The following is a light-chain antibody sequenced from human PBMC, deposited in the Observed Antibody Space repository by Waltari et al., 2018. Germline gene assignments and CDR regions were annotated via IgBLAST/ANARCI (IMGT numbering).Light chain of an antibody. J-gene: IGLJ2*01. CDR3: QVWDFGRDHLL. CDR2: DNI. CDR1: NSGSYT. Sequence: SYVLTQPPSLSVAPGQTSRITCGGNNSGSYTFHWYQQKPGQAPLLVLFDNIDRPSGKSERFSGSNAGNTATLTISRVEVGDEADYYCQVWDFGRDHLLFGGGTKLTVL. V-gene: IGLV3-21*02.